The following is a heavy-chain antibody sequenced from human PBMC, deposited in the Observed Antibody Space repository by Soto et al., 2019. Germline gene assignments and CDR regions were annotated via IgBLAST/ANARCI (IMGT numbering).Heavy chain of an antibody. CDR2: ISSSSSYI. Sequence: GGSLRLSCAASGFTFSSYSMNWVRQAPGRGLEWVSSISSSSSYIYYADSVKGRFTISRDNAKNSLYLQMNSLRAEDTAVYYCARERGYSYAYFDYWGQGTLVTVSS. V-gene: IGHV3-21*01. D-gene: IGHD5-18*01. CDR1: GFTFSSYS. CDR3: ARERGYSYAYFDY. J-gene: IGHJ4*02.